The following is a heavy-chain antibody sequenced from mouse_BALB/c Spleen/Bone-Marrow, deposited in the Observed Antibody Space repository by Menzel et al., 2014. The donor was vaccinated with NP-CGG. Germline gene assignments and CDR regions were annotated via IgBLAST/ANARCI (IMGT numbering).Heavy chain of an antibody. CDR2: ISTYSGNT. CDR1: GYTFTDYA. Sequence: QVQLQQPGPELVSPGVSVKISCKASGYTFTDYAIHWVKQSHSKRLEWIGIISTYSGNTNYNQKFKGKATMTVDKSSSTVYMELARLTSEDSAIYYCARDISGYVRAMDYWGQGTSVTVSS. CDR3: ARDISGYVRAMDY. D-gene: IGHD3-2*01. V-gene: IGHV1-67*01. J-gene: IGHJ4*01.